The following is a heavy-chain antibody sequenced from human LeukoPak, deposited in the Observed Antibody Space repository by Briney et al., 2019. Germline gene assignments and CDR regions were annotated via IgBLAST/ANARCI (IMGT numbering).Heavy chain of an antibody. J-gene: IGHJ6*02. CDR1: GGSFSGYY. CDR2: IYTSGST. CDR3: ASGYSYGYYYYGMDV. V-gene: IGHV4-59*10. D-gene: IGHD5-18*01. Sequence: PSETLSLTCAVYGGSFSGYYWSWIRQPAGKGLEWIGRIYTSGSTNYNPSLKSRVTMSVDTSKNQFSLKLSSVTAADTAVYYCASGYSYGYYYYGMDVWGQGTTVTVSS.